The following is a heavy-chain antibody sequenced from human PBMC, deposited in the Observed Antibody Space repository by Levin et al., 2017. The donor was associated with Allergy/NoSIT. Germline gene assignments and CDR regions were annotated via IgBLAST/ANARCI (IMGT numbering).Heavy chain of an antibody. CDR2: ISGSGGST. CDR1: GFTFSSYA. D-gene: IGHD6-19*01. Sequence: GESLKISCAASGFTFSSYAMSWVRQAPGKGLEWVSAISGSGGSTYYADSVKGRFTISRDNSKNTLYLQMNSLRAEDTAVYYCAKAVAGCFDYWGQGTLVTVSS. CDR3: AKAVAGCFDY. V-gene: IGHV3-23*01. J-gene: IGHJ4*02.